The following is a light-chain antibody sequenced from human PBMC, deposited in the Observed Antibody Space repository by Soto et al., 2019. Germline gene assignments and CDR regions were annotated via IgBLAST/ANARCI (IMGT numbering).Light chain of an antibody. Sequence: EIVLTQSPGTLSLSPGERATLSCRASQSVTSGYLGWYQQKPGQAPRLLIYGVSTRATGISDRFSGSGSGTAFTLTISRLEPEDSALYYCQQYAYSPPMYTFGQGTKGEIK. CDR3: QQYAYSPPMYT. J-gene: IGKJ2*01. V-gene: IGKV3-20*01. CDR1: QSVTSGY. CDR2: GVS.